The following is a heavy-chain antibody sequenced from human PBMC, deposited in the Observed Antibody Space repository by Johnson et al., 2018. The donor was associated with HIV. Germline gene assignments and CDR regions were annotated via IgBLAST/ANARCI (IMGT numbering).Heavy chain of an antibody. D-gene: IGHD6-19*01. CDR2: ISWNSGSI. Sequence: QLVESGGGVVRPGRSLRLSCAASGFTFDDYAMHWVRQAPGKGLEWVSGISWNSGSIGYADSVKGRFTISRDNAKNSLYLQMNSLRAEDTALYYCARDRQAVRGTFDIWGQGTMVTVSS. J-gene: IGHJ3*02. V-gene: IGHV3-9*01. CDR3: ARDRQAVRGTFDI. CDR1: GFTFDDYA.